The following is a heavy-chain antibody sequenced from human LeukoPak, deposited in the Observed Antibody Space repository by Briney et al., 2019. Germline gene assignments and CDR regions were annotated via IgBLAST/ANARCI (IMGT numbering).Heavy chain of an antibody. CDR3: VRDGLGTTPYDN. V-gene: IGHV3-64D*06. Sequence: GGSLRLSCSASGFTFSIYAMHWVRQAPGKGLEYVSAISSNGGSTYYADSVKGRFTISRDNSKNTLSLQMSSLRAEDTAAYYCVRDGLGTTPYDNWGQGILVTVSS. CDR2: ISSNGGST. J-gene: IGHJ4*02. D-gene: IGHD1-1*01. CDR1: GFTFSIYA.